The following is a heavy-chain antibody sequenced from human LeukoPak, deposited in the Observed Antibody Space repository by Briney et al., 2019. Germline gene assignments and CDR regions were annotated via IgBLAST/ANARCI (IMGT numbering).Heavy chain of an antibody. D-gene: IGHD3-3*01. CDR2: ISGSGGST. CDR3: AMPLSPDYYDFWSVLGY. Sequence: PGGSLRPSCAASGFTFSSYAMSWVRQAPGKGLEWVSAISGSGGSTYYADSVKGRFTISRDNSKNTLYLQMNSLRAEDTAVYYCAMPLSPDYYDFWSVLGYWGQGTLVTVSS. J-gene: IGHJ4*02. V-gene: IGHV3-23*01. CDR1: GFTFSSYA.